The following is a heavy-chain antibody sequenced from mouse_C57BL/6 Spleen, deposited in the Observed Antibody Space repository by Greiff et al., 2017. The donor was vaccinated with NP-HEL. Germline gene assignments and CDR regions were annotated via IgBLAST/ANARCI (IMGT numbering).Heavy chain of an antibody. CDR2: IYPSDNET. D-gene: IGHD2-5*01. J-gene: IGHJ4*01. CDR3: ARSSYYSNVYYYAMDY. V-gene: IGHV1-52*01. Sequence: VQLQQSGAELVRPGSSVKLSCKASGYTFTSYWMHWVKQRPIQGLEWIGNIYPSDNETHYNQKFKDKATLPVDKSSSTAYMQLSSLTSEDSEVYYCARSSYYSNVYYYAMDYWGQGTSVTVSS. CDR1: GYTFTSYW.